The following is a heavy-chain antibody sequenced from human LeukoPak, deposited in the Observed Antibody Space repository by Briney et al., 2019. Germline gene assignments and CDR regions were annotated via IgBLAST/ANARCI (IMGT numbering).Heavy chain of an antibody. V-gene: IGHV3-30-3*01. CDR1: GFTFSGYA. CDR3: ATPGNPGEPFDY. Sequence: GGSLRLSCAASGFTFSGYAVHWVRQAPGKGLEWVAVISYDGSNKYYADSVKGRFTISRDNSKNTLYLQMNSLRAEDTAVYYCATPGNPGEPFDYWGQGTLVTVSS. D-gene: IGHD3-10*01. CDR2: ISYDGSNK. J-gene: IGHJ4*02.